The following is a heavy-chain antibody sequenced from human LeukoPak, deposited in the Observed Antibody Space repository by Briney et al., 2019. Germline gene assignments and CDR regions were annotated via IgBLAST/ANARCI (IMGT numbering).Heavy chain of an antibody. CDR1: GYTFTGYY. V-gene: IGHV1-2*02. J-gene: IGHJ4*02. D-gene: IGHD3-10*01. Sequence: ASVKVSCKASGYTFTGYYMHWVRQAPGQGLEWMGWINPNGGGTNYAQKFQGRVTMTRDTSISTAYMEPSRLRSDDTAVYYCARVYYGSGTHRYWGQGTLVTVSS. CDR2: INPNGGGT. CDR3: ARVYYGSGTHRY.